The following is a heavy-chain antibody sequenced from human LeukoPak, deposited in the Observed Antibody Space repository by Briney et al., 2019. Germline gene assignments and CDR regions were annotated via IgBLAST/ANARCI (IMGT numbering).Heavy chain of an antibody. V-gene: IGHV5-10-1*01. Sequence: GESLQISCKGSGYSFTSYWISWVRQMPGKGLEWMGRIDPSDSYTNYSPSFQGHVTISADKSISTAYLQWSSLEASDTAIYYCARLEYSSSWYYDYWGQGALVTVSS. J-gene: IGHJ4*02. CDR1: GYSFTSYW. CDR2: IDPSDSYT. D-gene: IGHD6-13*01. CDR3: ARLEYSSSWYYDY.